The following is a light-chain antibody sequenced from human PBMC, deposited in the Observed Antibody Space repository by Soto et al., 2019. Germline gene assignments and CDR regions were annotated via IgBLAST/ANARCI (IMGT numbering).Light chain of an antibody. CDR1: QSISDW. Sequence: DIQMTQSPSTLSASVGDRVTITCRASQSISDWLAWFQLKPGKAPKLLIYDASSLESGVPSRFSGSGSGTEFTLTISSLQPDDFATYYCQQYYRSSITFGQGTRLEI. J-gene: IGKJ5*01. CDR2: DAS. V-gene: IGKV1-5*01. CDR3: QQYYRSSIT.